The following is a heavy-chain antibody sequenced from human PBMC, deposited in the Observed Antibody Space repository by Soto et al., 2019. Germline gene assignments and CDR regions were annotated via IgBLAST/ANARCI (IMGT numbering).Heavy chain of an antibody. Sequence: ASVKVSCKASDYTFSNYGISWVRQAPGQGLEWMGWISAANGNINRAQKFRGRLTMTTDTSTSTAYMELRSLGADDTAVYFCAREYSSSSQGYFDYWGQGTLVTVSS. J-gene: IGHJ4*02. V-gene: IGHV1-18*01. CDR3: AREYSSSSQGYFDY. CDR1: DYTFSNYG. D-gene: IGHD6-6*01. CDR2: ISAANGNI.